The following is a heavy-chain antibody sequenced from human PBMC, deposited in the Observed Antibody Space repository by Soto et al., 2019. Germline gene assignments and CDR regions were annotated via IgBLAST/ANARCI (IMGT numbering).Heavy chain of an antibody. J-gene: IGHJ4*02. CDR1: GFTFSGYN. Sequence: EVQLVESGGGLVQPGGSRRLSCAAPGFTFSGYNMNWVRQPPGKGLEWVSYISSSSGTIYYADSVKGRFTISRDNAKNSLYLQMNSLRAEDTAVYYCAKPRGYYDSSGYPTPDYWGQGTLVTVSS. D-gene: IGHD3-22*01. V-gene: IGHV3-48*01. CDR3: AKPRGYYDSSGYPTPDY. CDR2: ISSSSGTI.